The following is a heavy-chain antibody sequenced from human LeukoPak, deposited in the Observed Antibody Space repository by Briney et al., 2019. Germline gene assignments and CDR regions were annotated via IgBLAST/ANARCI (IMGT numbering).Heavy chain of an antibody. Sequence: PGGSLRLSCAASGFTFSTYATSWVRQAPGRGLEWVSVISDNGGRTYYADSVKGRFTISRDNSKNTLYLQINSLRAEDTAVYYCANGVSAVADKGYWGQGTLVTVSS. V-gene: IGHV3-23*01. J-gene: IGHJ4*02. D-gene: IGHD6-19*01. CDR3: ANGVSAVADKGY. CDR2: ISDNGGRT. CDR1: GFTFSTYA.